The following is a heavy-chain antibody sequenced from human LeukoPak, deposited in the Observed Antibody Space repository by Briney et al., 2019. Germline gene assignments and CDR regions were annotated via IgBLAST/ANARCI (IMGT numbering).Heavy chain of an antibody. V-gene: IGHV3-33*01. CDR1: GFTFSSYG. CDR2: IWYDGSNK. J-gene: IGHJ6*02. CDR3: AREIVVAPYYYYGMDV. D-gene: IGHD2-21*01. Sequence: GGSLRLSCAASGFTFSSYGMHWVRQAPGKGLEWVAVIWYDGSNKYYADSVKGRFTISRHNSKNTLYLQMNSLRAEDTAVYYCAREIVVAPYYYYGMDVWGQGTTVTVSS.